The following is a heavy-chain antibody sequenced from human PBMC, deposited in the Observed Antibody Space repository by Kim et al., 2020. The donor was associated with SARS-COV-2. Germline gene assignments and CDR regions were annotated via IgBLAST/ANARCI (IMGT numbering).Heavy chain of an antibody. CDR3: TSQQRITMIVVVIFPDY. Sequence: NAWMSWVRQAPGKGLEWVGRIKSKTDGGTTDYAAPVKGRFTISRDDSKNTLYLQMNSLKTEDTAVYYCTSQQRITMIVVVIFPDYWGQGTLAT. D-gene: IGHD3-22*01. J-gene: IGHJ4*02. V-gene: IGHV3-15*01. CDR2: IKSKTDGGTT. CDR1: NAW.